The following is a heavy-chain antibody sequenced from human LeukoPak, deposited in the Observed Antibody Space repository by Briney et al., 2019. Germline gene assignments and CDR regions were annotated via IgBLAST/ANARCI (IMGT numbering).Heavy chain of an antibody. CDR1: GYSISSGYY. CDR3: ARGYSSSWYLNWFDP. J-gene: IGHJ5*02. D-gene: IGHD6-13*01. CDR2: IYHSGST. V-gene: IGHV4-38-2*02. Sequence: PSETLSLTCTVSGYSISSGYYWGWLRQPPGKGLEWIGGIYHSGSTYYNPSLKSQVTISVDTSKNQFSLKLTSVTAADTAVYYCARGYSSSWYLNWFDPWGQGTLVTVSS.